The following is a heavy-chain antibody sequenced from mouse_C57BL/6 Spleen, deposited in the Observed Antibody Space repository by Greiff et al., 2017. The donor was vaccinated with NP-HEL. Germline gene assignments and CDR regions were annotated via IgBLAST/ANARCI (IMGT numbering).Heavy chain of an antibody. J-gene: IGHJ2*01. CDR1: GFTFSSYA. Sequence: EVMLVESGGGLVKPGGSLKLSCAASGFTFSSYAMSWVRQTPEKRLEWVATISDGGSYTYYPDNVKGRFTISRDNAKNNLYLQMSHLKSEDTAMYYCAREGGSTMITRYYFDYWGQGTTLTVSS. CDR3: AREGGSTMITRYYFDY. D-gene: IGHD2-4*01. V-gene: IGHV5-4*01. CDR2: ISDGGSYT.